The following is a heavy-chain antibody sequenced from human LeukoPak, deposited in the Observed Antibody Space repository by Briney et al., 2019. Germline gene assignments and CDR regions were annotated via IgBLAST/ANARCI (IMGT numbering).Heavy chain of an antibody. J-gene: IGHJ6*03. CDR2: IFPSGGEI. CDR3: ARGYWSSSWSSYYCMDV. CDR1: GFTFSSYE. V-gene: IGHV3-23*01. D-gene: IGHD6-13*01. Sequence: GGSLRLSCAASGFTFSSYEMNWVRQPPGKGLEWVSSIFPSGGEIHYADSVRGRFTISRDNSKSTLSLQMNSLRAEDTAIYYCARGYWSSSWSSYYCMDVWGKGTTVTISS.